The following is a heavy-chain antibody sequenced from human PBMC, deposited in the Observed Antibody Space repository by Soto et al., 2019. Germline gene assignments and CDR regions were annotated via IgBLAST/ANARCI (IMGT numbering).Heavy chain of an antibody. J-gene: IGHJ5*02. D-gene: IGHD2-15*01. CDR2: ISYDGSNK. V-gene: IGHV3-30-3*01. Sequence: PGGSLRLSCAASGFTFSSYAMHWVRQAPGKGLEWVAVISYDGSNKYYADSVKGRFTISRDNSKNTLYLQMNSLRAEDTAVYYSARRFLVDPSPSWGQGTLVTVSS. CDR1: GFTFSSYA. CDR3: ARRFLVDPSPS.